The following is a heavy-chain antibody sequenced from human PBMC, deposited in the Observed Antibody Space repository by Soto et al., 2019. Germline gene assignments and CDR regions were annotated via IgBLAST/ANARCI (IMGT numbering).Heavy chain of an antibody. Sequence: ASVKVSCKASGGTFSSYAISWVRQAPGQGLEWMGGIIPIFGTANYAQKFQGRVTITADESTSTAYMELSSLRSEDTAVYYCARDSGTKNRSRVYINSGYSSSWYRYNWFDPWGQGTLVTVSS. CDR1: GGTFSSYA. V-gene: IGHV1-69*13. D-gene: IGHD6-13*01. J-gene: IGHJ5*02. CDR2: IIPIFGTA. CDR3: ARDSGTKNRSRVYINSGYSSSWYRYNWFDP.